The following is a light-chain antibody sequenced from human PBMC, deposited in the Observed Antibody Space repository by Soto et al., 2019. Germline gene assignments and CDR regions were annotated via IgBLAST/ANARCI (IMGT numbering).Light chain of an antibody. CDR1: QSVSSN. CDR3: QPYNNWPLT. J-gene: IGKJ4*01. CDR2: GAS. Sequence: EIVMTQSPATLSVSPGERATLSCRASQSVSSNLAWDQQKPGQAPRLLIYGASTRATGIPARFSGSGSGTEFTLTISSLQSEDFADYYCQPYNNWPLTFGGVHKVEIK. V-gene: IGKV3-15*01.